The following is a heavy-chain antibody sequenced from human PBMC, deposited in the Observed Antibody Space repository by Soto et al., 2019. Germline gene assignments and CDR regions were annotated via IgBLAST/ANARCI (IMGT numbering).Heavy chain of an antibody. CDR2: IHYSGATSFSP. CDR1: GGSMRNYF. Sequence: SETLSLTCTVSGGSMRNYFWTWIRQPPGKGLEWIGYIHYSGATSFSPTYSPSLRGRVTISEDTSKNQFSLKLLSVTTADTAVYFCAAGEASSRNLAPYYLDFWGQGTLVTVSS. J-gene: IGHJ4*02. D-gene: IGHD6-13*01. CDR3: AAGEASSRNLAPYYLDF. V-gene: IGHV4-59*01.